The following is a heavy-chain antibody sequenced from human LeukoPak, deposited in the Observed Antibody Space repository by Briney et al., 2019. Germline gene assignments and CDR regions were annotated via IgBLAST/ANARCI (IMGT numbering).Heavy chain of an antibody. J-gene: IGHJ3*02. D-gene: IGHD5-18*01. V-gene: IGHV1-69*01. CDR3: ARGRDIAMRLSYFPSLDI. Sequence: SVKVSCKASGGTFSSYAISWVRRAPGQGLEWMGGIIPIFGTANYAQKFQGRVTITADESTSTAYMELSSLRSEDTAVYYCARGRDIAMRLSYFPSLDIWGQGTMVTVSS. CDR1: GGTFSSYA. CDR2: IIPIFGTA.